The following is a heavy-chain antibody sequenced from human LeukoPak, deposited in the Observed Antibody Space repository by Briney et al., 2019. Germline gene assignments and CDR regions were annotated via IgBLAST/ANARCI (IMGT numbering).Heavy chain of an antibody. D-gene: IGHD6-13*01. CDR3: ARDWQWQQLDGDAFDI. V-gene: IGHV3-7*04. CDR1: GFTFSGYW. Sequence: GGSLRLSCAASGFTFSGYWMSWVRQAPGKGLEWVANIKQDGSEKYYVDSVKGRFTISRDNAKNSLFLQMNSLRAEDTAVYYCARDWQWQQLDGDAFDIWGQGTMVTVSA. CDR2: IKQDGSEK. J-gene: IGHJ3*02.